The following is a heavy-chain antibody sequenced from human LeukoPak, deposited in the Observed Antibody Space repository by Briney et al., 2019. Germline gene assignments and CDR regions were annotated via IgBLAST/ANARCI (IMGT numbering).Heavy chain of an antibody. Sequence: GGSLRLSCAASGFTFSCCWMTWVRQAPGKGLEWVANIKQDGTGKYSVDSVKGRFTISRDNAKNSLYLQINSLRAEDTAVYYCARDLGDVYGVFEYWGQGTLVTVSS. D-gene: IGHD4-17*01. CDR1: GFTFSCCW. CDR3: ARDLGDVYGVFEY. J-gene: IGHJ4*02. V-gene: IGHV3-7*04. CDR2: IKQDGTGK.